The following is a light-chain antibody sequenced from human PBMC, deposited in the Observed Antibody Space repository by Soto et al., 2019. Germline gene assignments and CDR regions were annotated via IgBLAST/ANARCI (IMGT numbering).Light chain of an antibody. CDR2: EVN. Sequence: QSALTQPASVSGSPGQSITISCTGVSGDYVSWYQHHPGKAPKLMIYEVNNRPSGVSHRFSASKSGNTASLTISGLQPEDEADYYCTSYTGGTTPFGTGTKGTVL. J-gene: IGLJ1*01. CDR1: SGDY. V-gene: IGLV2-14*01. CDR3: TSYTGGTTP.